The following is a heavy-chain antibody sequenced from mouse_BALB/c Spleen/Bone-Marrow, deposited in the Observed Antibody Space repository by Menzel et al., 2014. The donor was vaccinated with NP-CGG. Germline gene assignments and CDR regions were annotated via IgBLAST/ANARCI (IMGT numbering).Heavy chain of an antibody. V-gene: IGHV7-3*02. J-gene: IGHJ2*01. CDR3: ARYGYDYFDY. Sequence: EVQGVEFGGGLVQPGGSLRLSCATSGFTFTDYYMSWVRQPPGKALEWLGFIRNKANGYTTEYSASVKGRFTISRDNSQSILYLQMNTLRAEDSATYYCARYGYDYFDYWGQGTTLTVSS. D-gene: IGHD2-2*01. CDR1: GFTFTDYY. CDR2: IRNKANGYTT.